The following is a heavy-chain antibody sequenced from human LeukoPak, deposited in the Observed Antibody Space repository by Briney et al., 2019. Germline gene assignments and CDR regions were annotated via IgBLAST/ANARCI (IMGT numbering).Heavy chain of an antibody. D-gene: IGHD2-21*02. CDR1: GFTFTRYY. CDR2: INPHSGGR. Sequence: GASVKVSCKASGFTFTRYYIHWVRQAPGQGLEWMGYINPHSGGRNSPQMFQGRVTMTTDTSISAAYMELSSLISDDTGMYYCVREGNELLSKNFDHWGQGTLVTVSS. CDR3: VREGNELLSKNFDH. V-gene: IGHV1-2*02. J-gene: IGHJ4*02.